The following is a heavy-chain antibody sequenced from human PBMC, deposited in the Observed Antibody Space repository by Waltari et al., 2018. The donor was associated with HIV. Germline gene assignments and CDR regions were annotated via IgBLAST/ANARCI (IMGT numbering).Heavy chain of an antibody. CDR3: VRVAGSIDY. V-gene: IGHV1-8*01. CDR1: GYPFTRYD. CDR2: INLNSGNR. J-gene: IGHJ4*02. Sequence: QVSLVQSGAEVKKPGASVKVSCKDSGYPFTRYDINWVRQATGQGLEWMGWINLNSGNRGYAQKFQGRVTLTKDSTITTAFMELSDLRSDDTAIYYCVRVAGSIDYWGQGTLVTVSS.